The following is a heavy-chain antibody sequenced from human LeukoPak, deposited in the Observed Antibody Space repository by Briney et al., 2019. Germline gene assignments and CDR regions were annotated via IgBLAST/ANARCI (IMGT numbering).Heavy chain of an antibody. CDR3: AKDYAATYHYDSSGHDY. J-gene: IGHJ4*02. CDR1: GFTFSSYA. CDR2: ISGSGGST. Sequence: GGSLRLSCAASGFTFSSYAMSWVRQAPGKGLEWVSAISGSGGSTYYADSVKGRFTISRDNSKNTLCLQMNSLRAEDTAVYYCAKDYAATYHYDSSGHDYWGQGTLVTVSS. D-gene: IGHD3-22*01. V-gene: IGHV3-23*01.